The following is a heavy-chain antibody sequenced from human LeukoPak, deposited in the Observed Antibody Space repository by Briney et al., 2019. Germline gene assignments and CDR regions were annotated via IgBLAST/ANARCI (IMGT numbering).Heavy chain of an antibody. CDR1: GFTFRDYA. J-gene: IGHJ6*02. Sequence: GGSLRLSCAASGFTFRDYAMSWVRQAPGKGLEWVSAISGNGGSTYYADSVKGRFTISRDNSKNTLHLQLNSLRDEDTAMYYCAMKPADCSSSSCPTINRYYYGMDVWGQGTTVIVSS. D-gene: IGHD2-15*01. CDR2: ISGNGGST. V-gene: IGHV3-23*01. CDR3: AMKPADCSSSSCPTINRYYYGMDV.